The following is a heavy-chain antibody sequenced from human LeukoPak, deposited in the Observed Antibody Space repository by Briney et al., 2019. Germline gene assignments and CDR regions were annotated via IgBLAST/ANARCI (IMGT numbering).Heavy chain of an antibody. V-gene: IGHV3-7*01. D-gene: IGHD2-21*01. CDR2: IKQDGSEK. Sequence: GGSLRLSCAASGFTFSSYWMSWVRPAPGKGLEGVANIKQDGSEKYYVDSVKGRFTISRDNAKNSLYLQMNSLRAEDTAVYYCAKDQDGCGGDCYWDAFDIWGQGTMVTVSS. CDR3: AKDQDGCGGDCYWDAFDI. J-gene: IGHJ3*02. CDR1: GFTFSSYW.